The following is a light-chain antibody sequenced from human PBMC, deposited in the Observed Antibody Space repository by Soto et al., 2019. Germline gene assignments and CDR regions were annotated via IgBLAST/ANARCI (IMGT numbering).Light chain of an antibody. J-gene: IGLJ3*02. V-gene: IGLV4-69*01. CDR3: QAWGTGGV. CDR2: VTSDCSH. Sequence: QSVLTQSPSASASPGASIKLTCTLSSGHSDYAIAWHQQQPEKGPRYLMKVTSDCSHTKGDGIPDRFSGSSSGADRYLTISSIRSDDEADYYCQAWGTGGVFGGGTKVTVL. CDR1: SGHSDYA.